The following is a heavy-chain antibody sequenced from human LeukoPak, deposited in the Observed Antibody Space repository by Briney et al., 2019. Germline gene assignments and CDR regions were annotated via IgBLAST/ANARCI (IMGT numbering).Heavy chain of an antibody. CDR1: GFTFSKYW. D-gene: IGHD3-10*01. J-gene: IGHJ4*02. CDR2: IKTDGSQK. CDR3: ARDVSYRPGDY. Sequence: GGSLRLSCVASGFTFSKYWMTWVRQAPGKGLEWVANIKTDGSQKSYVDSVKGRFTISRDNAKNSLYLQMNSLRAEDTAVYYCARDVSYRPGDYWGQGTLVTVSS. V-gene: IGHV3-7*01.